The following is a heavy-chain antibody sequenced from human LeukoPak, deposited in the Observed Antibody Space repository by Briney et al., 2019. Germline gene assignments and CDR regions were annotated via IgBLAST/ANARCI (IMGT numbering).Heavy chain of an antibody. CDR1: GFPFSSYW. CDR3: AREGTGSYMDV. J-gene: IGHJ6*03. V-gene: IGHV3-74*01. CDR2: IRTDGTIT. Sequence: GGSLRLSCAASGFPFSSYWMHWVRHAPGKGLVWVSRIRTDGTITTYADSVKGRFSISRDNAKNTLYLQMNSLRVEDTAVYYCAREGTGSYMDVWGKGTTVTVSS. D-gene: IGHD1/OR15-1a*01.